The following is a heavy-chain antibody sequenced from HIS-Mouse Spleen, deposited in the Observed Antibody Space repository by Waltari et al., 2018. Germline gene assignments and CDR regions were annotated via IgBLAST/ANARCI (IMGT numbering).Heavy chain of an antibody. CDR3: ARLRYSSSWLEYFQH. CDR2: NFPREPVT. J-gene: IGHJ1*01. D-gene: IGHD6-13*01. CDR1: GYSFTSYW. Sequence: EVQLVQSGAEVKKPGESPKISCKGSGYSFTSYWIGWVRQMPGKGLEWMGANFPREPVTRYSPSSQGQVTSSADKSISTAYLQWSSLKASDTAMYYCARLRYSSSWLEYFQHWGQGTLVTVSS. V-gene: IGHV5-51*03.